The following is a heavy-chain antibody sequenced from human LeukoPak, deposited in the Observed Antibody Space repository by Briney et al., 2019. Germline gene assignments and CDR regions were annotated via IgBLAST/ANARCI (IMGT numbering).Heavy chain of an antibody. CDR3: ARKIGGNQGGRFDY. V-gene: IGHV3-48*01. D-gene: IGHD1-14*01. J-gene: IGHJ4*02. CDR1: GFTFSSYS. CDR2: ISSSSSTI. Sequence: PGGSLRLSCAASGFTFSSYSMNWVRQAPGKGLEWVSYISSSSSTIYYADSVKGRFTISRDNAKNSLYLQMNSLRAEDTAVYYCARKIGGNQGGRFDYWGQGTLVTVSS.